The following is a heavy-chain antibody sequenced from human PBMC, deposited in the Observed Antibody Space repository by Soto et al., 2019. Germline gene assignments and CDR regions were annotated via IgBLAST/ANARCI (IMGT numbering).Heavy chain of an antibody. D-gene: IGHD1-1*01. J-gene: IGHJ4*02. CDR1: GFTFSGSW. CDR2: INTAGSST. Sequence: EVQLVESGGGLVQPGGSLRVSCAASGFTFSGSWMHWVRQAPGKGLVWVSRINTAGSSTTYADSVKGRFTISRDNAKNTLFLPMNSLRAEDTAVYYCGGGILGAERFDYWGQGTLVTVSS. V-gene: IGHV3-74*01. CDR3: GGGILGAERFDY.